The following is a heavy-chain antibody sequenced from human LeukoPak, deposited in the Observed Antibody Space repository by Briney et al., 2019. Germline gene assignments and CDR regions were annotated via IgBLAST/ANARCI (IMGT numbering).Heavy chain of an antibody. CDR3: AKSTDYDFWSSFDY. V-gene: IGHV3-23*01. Sequence: GGSLRLSCAASGLTFSSYAMSWVRQAPGKGLEWVSAISGSGGSTYYADSVKGRFTISRDNSKNTLYLQMNSLRAEDTAVYYCAKSTDYDFWSSFDYWGQGTLVTVSS. J-gene: IGHJ4*02. CDR1: GLTFSSYA. D-gene: IGHD3-3*01. CDR2: ISGSGGST.